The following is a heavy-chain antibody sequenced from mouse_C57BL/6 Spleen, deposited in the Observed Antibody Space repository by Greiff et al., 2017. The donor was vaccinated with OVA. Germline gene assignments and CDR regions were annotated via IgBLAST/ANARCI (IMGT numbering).Heavy chain of an antibody. CDR2: ISYDGSN. CDR1: GYSITSGYY. V-gene: IGHV3-6*01. Sequence: EVKLQESGPGLVKPSQSLSLTCSVTGYSITSGYYWNWIRQFPGNKLEWMGYISYDGSNNYNPSLKNRISITRDTSKNQFFLKLNSVTTEDTATYYCARAVTTVVATLDYYAMDYWGQGTSVTVSS. J-gene: IGHJ4*01. D-gene: IGHD1-1*01. CDR3: ARAVTTVVATLDYYAMDY.